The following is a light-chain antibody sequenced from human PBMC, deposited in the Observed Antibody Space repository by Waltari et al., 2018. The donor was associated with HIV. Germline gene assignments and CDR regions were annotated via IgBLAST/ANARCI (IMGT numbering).Light chain of an antibody. Sequence: DIQMTQSPSSLSASVGDRVTITCRSSQNINFYLSWYKQKPGRAPNLLIHTASSLQTGVPSRFSGSGSGTDFTLTISSLQLEDYATYYCQQSHSPPWTFGQGTKVDIK. J-gene: IGKJ1*01. CDR2: TAS. CDR3: QQSHSPPWT. V-gene: IGKV1-39*01. CDR1: QNINFY.